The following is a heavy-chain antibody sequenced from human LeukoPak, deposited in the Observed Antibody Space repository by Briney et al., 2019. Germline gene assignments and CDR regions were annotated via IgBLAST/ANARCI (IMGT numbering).Heavy chain of an antibody. CDR3: ANDAAQQQLSNLFFGMDV. Sequence: TGGSLRLSCAASGFTFSNSAMHWVRQAPGKGLEWVAFISYDGNYKYYADSVKGRFAISRDNSKNTLYLQMNSPRAEDTAVYFCANDAAQQQLSNLFFGMDVWGQGTTVTVSS. J-gene: IGHJ6*02. CDR2: ISYDGNYK. D-gene: IGHD6-13*01. V-gene: IGHV3-30-3*02. CDR1: GFTFSNSA.